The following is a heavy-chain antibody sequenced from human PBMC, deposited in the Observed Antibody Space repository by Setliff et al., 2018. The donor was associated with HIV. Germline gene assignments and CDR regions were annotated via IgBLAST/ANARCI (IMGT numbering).Heavy chain of an antibody. Sequence: SETLSLTCTVSGDSINSGTYYWSWIRQPAGKGLEWIGHIHITGDTDYNPSLKSRVTMSVDTSKNHVSLKLSSVTAADTAVYYCARHNCGTTACYGVVVWGQGTMVTVSS. CDR1: GDSINSGTYY. CDR3: ARHNCGTTACYGVVV. CDR2: IHITGDT. J-gene: IGHJ3*01. D-gene: IGHD2-2*01. V-gene: IGHV4-61*10.